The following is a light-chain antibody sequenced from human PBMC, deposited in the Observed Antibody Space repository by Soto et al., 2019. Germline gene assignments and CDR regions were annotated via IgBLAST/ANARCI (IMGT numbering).Light chain of an antibody. Sequence: DVVMTQTPLSLSVAPGQPASISCKSSQSLLHITGETFLFWYLQKPGQSPQLLIYEVSTRVSGVPDRFSGSGSGTGFTLEISRVETDDVGIYYCMQSTQLPPTFGQGTKVDIK. J-gene: IGKJ1*01. CDR3: MQSTQLPPT. CDR1: QSLLHITGETF. CDR2: EVS. V-gene: IGKV2D-29*02.